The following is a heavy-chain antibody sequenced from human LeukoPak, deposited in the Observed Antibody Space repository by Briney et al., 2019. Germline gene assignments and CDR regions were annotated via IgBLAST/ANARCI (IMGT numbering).Heavy chain of an antibody. D-gene: IGHD3-22*01. V-gene: IGHV1-69*13. Sequence: SVKVSCKASGGTFSSYAISWVRQAPGQGLEWMGGIIPIFGTANYAQKFQGRVTITADESTSTAYMELSSLRSEDTAVYYCARDYYDSSGYPSYNWFDPWGQGTLVTVSS. CDR2: IIPIFGTA. J-gene: IGHJ5*02. CDR3: ARDYYDSSGYPSYNWFDP. CDR1: GGTFSSYA.